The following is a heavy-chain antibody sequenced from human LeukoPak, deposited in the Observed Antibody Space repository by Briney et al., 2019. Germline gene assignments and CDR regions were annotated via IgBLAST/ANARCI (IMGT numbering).Heavy chain of an antibody. CDR2: IYYSGST. V-gene: IGHV4-59*01. CDR3: ARADGSGSYYPFDP. Sequence: KPSETLSLTCTVSGGSISSYYWSWIRQPPGKGLEWIGYIYYSGSTNYNPSLKSRVTISVDTSKNQFSLKLSSVTAADTAVYYCARADGSGSYYPFDPWGQGTLVTVSS. CDR1: GGSISSYY. D-gene: IGHD3-10*01. J-gene: IGHJ5*02.